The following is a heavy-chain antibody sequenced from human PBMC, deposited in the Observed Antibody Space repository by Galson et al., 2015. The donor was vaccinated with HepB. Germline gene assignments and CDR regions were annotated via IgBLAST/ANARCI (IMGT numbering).Heavy chain of an antibody. CDR3: ARTYSRFTMDV. J-gene: IGHJ6*02. V-gene: IGHV1-2*06. CDR2: INLNSGGT. Sequence: SVKVSCKASGYTFTDYYMHWVRQAPGQGLEWMGRINLNSGGTNYAEKYQGRVTMTRDTSISIVYLELSRLRSDDTAVYYCARTYSRFTMDVWGQGTTVTVSS. CDR1: GYTFTDYY. D-gene: IGHD1-26*01.